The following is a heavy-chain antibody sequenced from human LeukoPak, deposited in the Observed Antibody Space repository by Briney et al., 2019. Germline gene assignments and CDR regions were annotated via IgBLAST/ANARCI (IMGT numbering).Heavy chain of an antibody. V-gene: IGHV4-34*01. D-gene: IGHD3-3*01. CDR2: INHSGST. CDR3: ARDSTYYDFWSGYHNPYYFDY. Sequence: SETLSLTCAVYGGSFSGYYWSWIRQPPGKGLEWIGEINHSGSTNYNPSLKSRVTISVDTSKNQFSLKLSSVTAADTAVYYCARDSTYYDFWSGYHNPYYFDYWGQGTLDTVSS. J-gene: IGHJ4*02. CDR1: GGSFSGYY.